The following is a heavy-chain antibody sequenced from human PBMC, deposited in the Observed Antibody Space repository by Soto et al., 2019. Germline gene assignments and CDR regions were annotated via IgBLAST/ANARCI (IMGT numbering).Heavy chain of an antibody. V-gene: IGHV1-3*01. J-gene: IGHJ2*01. CDR2: INAGNGNT. D-gene: IGHD1-26*01. CDR3: ARGGSLYWYFDL. Sequence: ASVNVSSNASGYTFTSYAMHCVRQAPGQRLEWMGWINAGNGNTKYSQKFQGRVTITRDTSASTAYMELSSLRSEDTAVYYCARGGSLYWYFDLWGRGTLVTVSS. CDR1: GYTFTSYA.